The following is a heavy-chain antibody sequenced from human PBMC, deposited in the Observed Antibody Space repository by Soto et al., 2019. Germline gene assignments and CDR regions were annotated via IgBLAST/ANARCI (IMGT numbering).Heavy chain of an antibody. J-gene: IGHJ6*02. CDR3: AAGGVLVPAAIWYYYYCMDV. D-gene: IGHD2-2*01. Sequence: QVQLQESGPGLVKPSQTLSLTCTVSGGSISSGGYYWSWIRQHPGKGLEWIGYIYYSGSTYYNPSLKSRVTISVDTSKNQFSLKLSSVTAADTAVYYCAAGGVLVPAAIWYYYYCMDVWGQGTTVTVSS. CDR1: GGSISSGGYY. CDR2: IYYSGST. V-gene: IGHV4-31*03.